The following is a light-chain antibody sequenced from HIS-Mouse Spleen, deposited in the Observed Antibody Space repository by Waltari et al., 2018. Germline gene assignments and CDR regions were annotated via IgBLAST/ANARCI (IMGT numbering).Light chain of an antibody. CDR1: ALPTKY. CDR2: EEC. Sequence: SYELTQPPSVSVSPGHTARITCSGDALPTKYAYWYQQKSGQALVLVIYEECKRPSGIPERFSGSSSGTMATLTISGAQVEDEADYYCYSTDSSGNHRVFGGGTKLTVL. J-gene: IGLJ2*01. CDR3: YSTDSSGNHRV. V-gene: IGLV3-10*01.